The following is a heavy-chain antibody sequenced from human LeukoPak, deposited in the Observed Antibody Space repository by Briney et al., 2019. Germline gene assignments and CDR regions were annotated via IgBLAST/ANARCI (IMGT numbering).Heavy chain of an antibody. D-gene: IGHD5-12*01. CDR2: FDPEDGET. J-gene: IGHJ4*02. CDR1: GYTLTELS. V-gene: IGHV1-24*01. CDR3: ATERRGYSGYGHYFDY. Sequence: ASVKVSFKVSGYTLTELSMHWVRQAPGKGLEWMGGFDPEDGETIYAQKFQGRVTMTEDTSTDTAYMELSSLRSEDTAVYYCATERRGYSGYGHYFDYWGQGTLVTVSS.